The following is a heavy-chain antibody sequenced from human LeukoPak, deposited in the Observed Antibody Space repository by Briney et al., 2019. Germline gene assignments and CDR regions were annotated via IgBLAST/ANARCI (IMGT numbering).Heavy chain of an antibody. CDR2: IYYSGST. CDR3: TRHGPYVETPTQPLDY. J-gene: IGHJ4*02. V-gene: IGHV4-59*08. Sequence: SATLSLTCTVSGGSISGYYWSWIRQPPGKGLEWIGYIYYSGSTNYNPSLKSRVTISLDTSKSQFSLKLTSVTAADTAVYYCTRHGPYVETPTQPLDYWGQGALVTVSS. D-gene: IGHD4-23*01. CDR1: GGSISGYY.